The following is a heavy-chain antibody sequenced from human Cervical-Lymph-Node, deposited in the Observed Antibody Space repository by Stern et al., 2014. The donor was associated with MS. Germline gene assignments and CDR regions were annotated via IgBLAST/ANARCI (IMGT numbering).Heavy chain of an antibody. CDR2: IYPYDADT. CDR1: GYSFTLYS. Sequence: MQLVQSGGEVKKPGESLTISCKLSGYSFTLYSIAWVRQMHGKGLEWMGVIYPYDADTTYSPSFKGQVTISADKSITTAYLQWSSLRASDTAMYYCARHVLGFDYWGQGTLVTVSS. V-gene: IGHV5-51*01. CDR3: ARHVLGFDY. D-gene: IGHD7-27*01. J-gene: IGHJ4*02.